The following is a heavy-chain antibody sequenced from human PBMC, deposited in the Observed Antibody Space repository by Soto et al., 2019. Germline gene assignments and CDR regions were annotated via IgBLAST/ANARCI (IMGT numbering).Heavy chain of an antibody. Sequence: GGSLRLSCAASGFTFSNAWMSWVRQAPGKGLEWVSAISGSGGSTYYADSVKGRFTISRDNSKNTLYLQMNSLRAEDTAVYYCAKANGDPEDYYYYYYMDVWGKGTTVTVSS. D-gene: IGHD4-17*01. CDR3: AKANGDPEDYYYYYYMDV. V-gene: IGHV3-23*01. CDR1: GFTFSNAW. CDR2: ISGSGGST. J-gene: IGHJ6*03.